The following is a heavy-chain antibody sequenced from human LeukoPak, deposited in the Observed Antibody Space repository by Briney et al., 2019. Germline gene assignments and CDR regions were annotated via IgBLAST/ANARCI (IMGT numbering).Heavy chain of an antibody. D-gene: IGHD3-3*01. CDR1: GFTFSSYA. CDR3: ATEGGEWLFHGVDY. Sequence: GGSLRLSCAASGFTFSSYAMSWVRHAPGKGLGWVSAISGSGGSTYYADSVKGRFTISRDNSKNTLYLQMNSLRAEDTAVYYCATEGGEWLFHGVDYGGQATVVTVSS. V-gene: IGHV3-23*01. CDR2: ISGSGGST. J-gene: IGHJ4*02.